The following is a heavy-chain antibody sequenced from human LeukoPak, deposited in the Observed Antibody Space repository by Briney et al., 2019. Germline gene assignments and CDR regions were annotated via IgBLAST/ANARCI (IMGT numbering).Heavy chain of an antibody. Sequence: GGSLRLSCAASGFTFSSYAMSWVRQAPGKGLKWVSTINDNGDGTYYADSVKGRLTISRDNSYNTVSLQMNSLRDEDTGVYYCAKGLRTGVGPYMGYHYYMDVWGKGATVTVSS. CDR3: AKGLRTGVGPYMGYHYYMDV. J-gene: IGHJ6*03. D-gene: IGHD3-16*01. CDR1: GFTFSSYA. CDR2: INDNGDGT. V-gene: IGHV3-23*01.